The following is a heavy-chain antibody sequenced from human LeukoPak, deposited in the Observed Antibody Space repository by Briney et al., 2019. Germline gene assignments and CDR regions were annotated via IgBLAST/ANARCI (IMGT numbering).Heavy chain of an antibody. CDR1: GYTFTGYY. Sequence: SVKVSCKASGYTFTGYYMHWVRQAPGQGLEWMGGIIPIFGTANYAQKFQGRVTITTDESTSTAYMELSSLRSEDTAVYYCARDACSSTSCYTPYYYMDVWGKGTTVTVSS. V-gene: IGHV1-69*05. CDR3: ARDACSSTSCYTPYYYMDV. J-gene: IGHJ6*03. CDR2: IIPIFGTA. D-gene: IGHD2-2*02.